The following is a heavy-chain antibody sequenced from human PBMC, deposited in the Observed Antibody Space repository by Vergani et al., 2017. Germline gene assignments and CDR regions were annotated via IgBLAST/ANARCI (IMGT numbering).Heavy chain of an antibody. D-gene: IGHD5-12*01. CDR3: EKANPRNSGYDYLYYYHAMDV. V-gene: IGHV3-23*01. CDR1: GFTFNHYA. J-gene: IGHJ6*02. CDR2: ISGSGGST. Sequence: EVQLLESGGDLVQPGGSLRLSCAASGFTFNHYAMNWVRQAPGKGLEWVSGISGSGGSTYYAGSVKGRFTISRDSSKNTLYLQMNSLSAGATAVYYCEKANPRNSGYDYLYYYHAMDVCGQGTTVTVSS.